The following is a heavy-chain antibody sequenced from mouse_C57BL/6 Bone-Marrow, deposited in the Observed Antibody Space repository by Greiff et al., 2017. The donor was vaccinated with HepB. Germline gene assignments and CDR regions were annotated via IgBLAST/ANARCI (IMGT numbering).Heavy chain of an antibody. V-gene: IGHV1-26*01. D-gene: IGHD1-1*01. CDR1: GYTFTDYY. Sequence: VQLKQSGPELVKPGASVKISCKASGYTFTDYYMNWVKQSHGKSLEWIGDINPNNGGTSYNQKFKGKATLTVDKSSSTAYMELRSLTSEDSAVYYCARGDDYYGSSYDYWGQGTTLTVSS. J-gene: IGHJ2*01. CDR2: INPNNGGT. CDR3: ARGDDYYGSSYDY.